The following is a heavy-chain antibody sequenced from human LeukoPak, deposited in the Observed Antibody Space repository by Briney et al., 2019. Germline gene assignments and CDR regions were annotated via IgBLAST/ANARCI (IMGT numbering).Heavy chain of an antibody. CDR1: GFTFSSYW. V-gene: IGHV3-7*01. CDR2: IKQDGSGK. Sequence: GGSLRLSCLDSGFTFSSYWMSWVRQAPGKGPEWVANIKQDGSGKYYVDSVKGRFTISRDNAKNSLYLQMNSLRAEDTAVYFCASGPRWVGAAWAHSFNIWGQGTMVTVSS. J-gene: IGHJ3*02. CDR3: ASGPRWVGAAWAHSFNI. D-gene: IGHD2-15*01.